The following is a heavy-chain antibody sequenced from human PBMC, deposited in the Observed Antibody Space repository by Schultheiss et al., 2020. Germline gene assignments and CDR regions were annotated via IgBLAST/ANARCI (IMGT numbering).Heavy chain of an antibody. Sequence: GGSLRLSCAASGFTFDDYAMHWVRQAPGKGLEWVSGISWNSGSIGYADSVKGRFTISRDNAKNSLYLQMNSLRAEDTALYYCAKDIQATILLVFDYWGQGTLVTVSS. CDR3: AKDIQATILLVFDY. J-gene: IGHJ4*02. V-gene: IGHV3-9*01. CDR1: GFTFDDYA. CDR2: ISWNSGSI. D-gene: IGHD1-26*01.